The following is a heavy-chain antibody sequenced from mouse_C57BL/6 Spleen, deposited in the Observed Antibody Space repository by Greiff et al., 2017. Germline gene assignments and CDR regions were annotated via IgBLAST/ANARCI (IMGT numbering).Heavy chain of an antibody. CDR1: GYTFTSYW. D-gene: IGHD2-1*01. J-gene: IGHJ2*01. CDR3: ARSLYGNYPYYFDV. Sequence: QVQLQQPGAELVKPGASVKLSCKASGYTFTSYWITWVKQRPGQGLEWIGDIYPGSGSTNYNEKFKSKATLTVDTSSSTAYMQLSSLTSEDAAVYYCARSLYGNYPYYFDVWGQGTTLTVSS. CDR2: IYPGSGST. V-gene: IGHV1-55*01.